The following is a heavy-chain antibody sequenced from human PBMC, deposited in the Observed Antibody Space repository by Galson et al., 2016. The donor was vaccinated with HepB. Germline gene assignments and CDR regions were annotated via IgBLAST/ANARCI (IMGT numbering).Heavy chain of an antibody. D-gene: IGHD6-19*01. CDR3: ARASPRDSSGWYPDAFDI. CDR2: IYYSGST. V-gene: IGHV4-59*01. CDR1: GGSISSYY. Sequence: TLSLTCTVSGGSISSYYWSWIRQPPGKGLEWIGYIYYSGSTNYNPSLKSRVTISVDTSKNQFSLKLSSVTAADTAVYYCARASPRDSSGWYPDAFDIWGQGTMVTVAS. J-gene: IGHJ3*02.